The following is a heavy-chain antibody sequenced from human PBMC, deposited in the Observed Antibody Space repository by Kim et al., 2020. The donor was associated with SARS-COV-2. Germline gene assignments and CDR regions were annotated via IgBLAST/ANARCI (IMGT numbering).Heavy chain of an antibody. CDR1: GYTFTSYG. V-gene: IGHV1-18*04. CDR3: ARVPHCSSTSCYDLNY. CDR2: ISAYNGNT. Sequence: ASVKVSCKASGYTFTSYGISWVRQAPGQGLEWMGWISAYNGNTNYAQKLQGRVTMTTDTSTSTAYMELRSLRSDDTAVYYCARVPHCSSTSCYDLNYWGQGTLVTVSS. J-gene: IGHJ4*02. D-gene: IGHD2-2*01.